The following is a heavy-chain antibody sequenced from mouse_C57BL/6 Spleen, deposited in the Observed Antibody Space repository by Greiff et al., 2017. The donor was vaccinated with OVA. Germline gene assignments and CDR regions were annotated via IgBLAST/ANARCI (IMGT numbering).Heavy chain of an antibody. Sequence: QVQLQQPGAELVKPGASVKLSCKASGYTFTSYWMHWVKQRPGRGLEWIGRIDPNSGGTKYNEKFKSKATLTVDKPTSTAYMQLSSLTSEDSAVYCCATSYYGSSHWYVDVWGTGTTVTVSS. D-gene: IGHD1-1*01. CDR3: ATSYYGSSHWYVDV. CDR1: GYTFTSYW. V-gene: IGHV1-72*01. J-gene: IGHJ1*03. CDR2: IDPNSGGT.